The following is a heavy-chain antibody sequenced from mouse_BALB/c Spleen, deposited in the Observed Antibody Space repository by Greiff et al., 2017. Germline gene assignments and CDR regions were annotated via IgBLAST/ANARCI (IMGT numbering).Heavy chain of an antibody. V-gene: IGHV1-12*01. D-gene: IGHD1-1*01. CDR1: GYTFTSYN. CDR2: IYPGNGDT. J-gene: IGHJ2*01. Sequence: LQQPGAELVKPGASVKMSCKASGYTFTSYNMHWVKQTPGQGLEWIGAIYPGNGDTSYNQKFKGKATLTADKSSSTAYMQLSSLTSEDSAVYYCARSGGYYYGYFDYWGQGTTLTVSS. CDR3: ARSGGYYYGYFDY.